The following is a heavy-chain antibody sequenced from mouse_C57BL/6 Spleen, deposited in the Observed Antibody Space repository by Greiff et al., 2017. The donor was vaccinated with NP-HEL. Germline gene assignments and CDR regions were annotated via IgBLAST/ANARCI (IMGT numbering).Heavy chain of an antibody. Sequence: EVKLVEPGGGLVQPGGSLSLSCAASGFTFTDYYMSWVRQPPGKALEWVGFIRNKANGYPTEYSASVKGRFTIARDNSKIILYLQRNALRAEDSASYYGGSLNLLLGDYDDWGQGTTLTVSS. D-gene: IGHD1-1*01. V-gene: IGHV7-3*01. CDR1: GFTFTDYY. CDR2: IRNKANGYPT. J-gene: IGHJ2*01. CDR3: GSLNLLLGDYDD.